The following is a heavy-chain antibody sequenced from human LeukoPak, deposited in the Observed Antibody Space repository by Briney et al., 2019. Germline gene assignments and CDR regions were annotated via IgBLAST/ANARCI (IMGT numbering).Heavy chain of an antibody. CDR3: AREEDNSDEYLREDY. CDR2: ISWNSGAK. J-gene: IGHJ4*02. D-gene: IGHD4-17*01. CDR1: GFDFEDYA. Sequence: GGSLRLSCAASGFDFEDYAIHWVRQVPGKGLEWVSGISWNSGAKAYADSVRGRFTISRDNAKNSLYLQMNSLRAEDTAVYYCAREEDNSDEYLREDYWGQGTLVTVSS. V-gene: IGHV3-9*01.